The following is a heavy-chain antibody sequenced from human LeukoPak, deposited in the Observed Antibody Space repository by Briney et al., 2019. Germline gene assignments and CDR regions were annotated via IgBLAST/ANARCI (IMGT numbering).Heavy chain of an antibody. Sequence: GGSLRLSCAASGFTFSSYAMSWVRQAPGKGLEWVSSISSSSSYIYYADSVKGRFTISRDNAKNSLYLQLSSLRGDDTAVYYCARFSSWNYFDYWGQGSLVTVSS. CDR2: ISSSSSYI. J-gene: IGHJ4*02. D-gene: IGHD6-13*01. CDR1: GFTFSSYA. CDR3: ARFSSWNYFDY. V-gene: IGHV3-21*01.